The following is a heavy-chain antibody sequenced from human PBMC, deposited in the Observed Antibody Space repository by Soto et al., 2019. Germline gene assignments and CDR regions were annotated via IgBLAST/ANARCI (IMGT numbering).Heavy chain of an antibody. J-gene: IGHJ4*02. CDR1: GLTFTNYW. V-gene: IGHV3-74*01. Sequence: PGGSLRLSWAASGLTFTNYWMHWVRQVPGKGLVWVSRIDGVGTGTSYSDSVRGRFTISRDNAETTLYLQMNSLRAEDTAVYYCTTVFEYWGKGPPVTVSS. CDR3: TTVFEY. CDR2: IDGVGTGT.